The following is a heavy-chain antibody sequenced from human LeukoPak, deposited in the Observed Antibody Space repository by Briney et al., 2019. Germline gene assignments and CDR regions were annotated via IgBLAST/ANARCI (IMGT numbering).Heavy chain of an antibody. CDR3: ARDSQQRRRFNWFDP. CDR1: RFTFSSYW. D-gene: IGHD6-13*01. CDR2: IKQDGSEK. V-gene: IGHV3-7*01. J-gene: IGHJ5*02. Sequence: GGSLRLSCAASRFTFSSYWMSWVRQAPGKGLEWVANIKQDGSEKYYVDSVKGRFTISRDNAKNSLYLQMNSLRAEDTAVYYCARDSQQRRRFNWFDPWGQGTLVTVSS.